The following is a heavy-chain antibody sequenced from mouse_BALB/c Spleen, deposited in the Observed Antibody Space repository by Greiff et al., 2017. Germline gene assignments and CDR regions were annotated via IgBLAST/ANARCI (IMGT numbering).Heavy chain of an antibody. V-gene: IGHV5-9-3*01. CDR1: GFTFSSYA. Sequence: EVQRVESGGGLVKPGGSLKLSCAASGFTFSSYAMSWVRQTPEKRLEWVATISSGGSYTYYPDSVKGRFTISRDNAKNTLYLQMSSLRSEDTAMYYCARRGTMITTTRDYYAMDYWGQGTSVTVSS. CDR3: ARRGTMITTTRDYYAMDY. J-gene: IGHJ4*01. CDR2: ISSGGSYT. D-gene: IGHD2-4*01.